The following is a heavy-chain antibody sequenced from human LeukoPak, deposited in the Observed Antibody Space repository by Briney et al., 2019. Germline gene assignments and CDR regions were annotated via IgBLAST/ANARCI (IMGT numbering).Heavy chain of an antibody. CDR1: GFTFSDYY. CDR3: ATVPAAMSYYYYGMDV. J-gene: IGHJ6*02. Sequence: PGGSLRLSCAASGFTFSDYYMSWIRQAPGKGLEWVSYISSSGSTIYYADSVKGRFTISRDNAKNSLYLQMNSLRAEDTAVYYCATVPAAMSYYYYGMDVWGQGTTVTVSS. CDR2: ISSSGSTI. V-gene: IGHV3-11*01. D-gene: IGHD2-2*01.